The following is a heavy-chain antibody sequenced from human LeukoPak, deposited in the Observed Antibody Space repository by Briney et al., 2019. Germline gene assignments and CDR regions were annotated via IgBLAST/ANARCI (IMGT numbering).Heavy chain of an antibody. CDR3: ARDGGYGGNSKMAFDI. Sequence: ASVTVSFKSSVYTFTGYYMHWVRPAPGQGLAWMGWINPNSGGTNYPQKFQGRVTMTRDTSISTAYMELSRLRSDDTAVYYCARDGGYGGNSKMAFDIWGQGTMVTVSS. D-gene: IGHD4-23*01. CDR2: INPNSGGT. CDR1: VYTFTGYY. V-gene: IGHV1-2*02. J-gene: IGHJ3*02.